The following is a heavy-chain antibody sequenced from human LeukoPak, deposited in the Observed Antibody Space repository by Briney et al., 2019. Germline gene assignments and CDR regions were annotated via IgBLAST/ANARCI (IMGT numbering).Heavy chain of an antibody. CDR1: GGSISSYY. CDR2: IYTSGST. CDR3: AREGRAGYCSSTSCSNGMDV. D-gene: IGHD2-2*01. J-gene: IGHJ6*02. Sequence: PSETLSLTCTVSGGSISSYYWSWIRQPAGKGLEWIGRIYTSGSTNYNPSLKSRVTMSVDTSKNQFSLKLSSVTAADTAVYYCAREGRAGYCSSTSCSNGMDVWGQGTRSPSP. V-gene: IGHV4-4*07.